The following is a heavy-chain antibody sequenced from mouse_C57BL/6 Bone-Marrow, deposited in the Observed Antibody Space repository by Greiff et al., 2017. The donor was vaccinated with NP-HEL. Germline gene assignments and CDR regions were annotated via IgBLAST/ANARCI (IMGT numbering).Heavy chain of an antibody. CDR2: ISYDGSN. J-gene: IGHJ2*01. D-gene: IGHD1-1*01. CDR1: GYSITSGYY. V-gene: IGHV3-6*01. Sequence: EVKLMESGPGLVKPSQSLSLTCSVTGYSITSGYYWNWIRQFPGNNLEWMGYISYDGSNNYNPSLKNRISITRDTSKNQFFLKLNSVTTEDTATYYCAREPDYGSSYFDYWGQGTTLTVSS. CDR3: AREPDYGSSYFDY.